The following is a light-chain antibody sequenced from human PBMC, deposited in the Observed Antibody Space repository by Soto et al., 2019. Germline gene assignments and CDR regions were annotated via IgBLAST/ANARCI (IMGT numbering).Light chain of an antibody. V-gene: IGKV3-15*01. J-gene: IGKJ4*01. CDR2: GAS. Sequence: EMVLTQSPDTLSVYTGERATLSCRASQSVSSNLAWYQQKPGQAPRLLIYGASTRATGIPARFSGSGSGTDFTLTISSLEPEDFAVYYCQQCNWPLTFGGGTKVDIK. CDR1: QSVSSN. CDR3: QQCNWPLT.